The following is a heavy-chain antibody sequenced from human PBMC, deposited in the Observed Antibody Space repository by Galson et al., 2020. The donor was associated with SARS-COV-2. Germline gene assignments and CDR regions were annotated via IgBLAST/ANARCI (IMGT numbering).Heavy chain of an antibody. CDR1: QFTFSSFD. V-gene: IGHV3-33*01. CDR2: IWYDGSNK. Sequence: LSLTCAASQFTFSSFDMHWVRQAPGKGLEWVAHIWYDGSNKNYADSVKGRFTISRDNSKNTLYLQMDSLGAEDTAMYYCARGASSSWSQYYFDYWGQGTLVTVSS. D-gene: IGHD6-13*01. J-gene: IGHJ4*02. CDR3: ARGASSSWSQYYFDY.